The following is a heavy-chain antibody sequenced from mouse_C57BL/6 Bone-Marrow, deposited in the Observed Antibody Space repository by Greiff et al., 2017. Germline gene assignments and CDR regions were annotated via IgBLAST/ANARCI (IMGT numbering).Heavy chain of an antibody. Sequence: QVQLQQPGAELVMPGASVKLSCKASGYTFTSYWMHWVKQRPGQGLEWIGEIDPSDSYTNYNQKFKGKSTLTVDKSSSTAYMQLSSLTSEDSAVYYCARDYYGSSYADWGQGTLVTVSA. CDR3: ARDYYGSSYAD. V-gene: IGHV1-69*01. D-gene: IGHD1-1*01. CDR2: IDPSDSYT. CDR1: GYTFTSYW. J-gene: IGHJ3*01.